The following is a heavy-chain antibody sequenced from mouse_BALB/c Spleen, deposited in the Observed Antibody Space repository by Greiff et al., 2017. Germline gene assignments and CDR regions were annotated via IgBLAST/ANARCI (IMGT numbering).Heavy chain of an antibody. V-gene: IGHV3-2*02. J-gene: IGHJ3*01. D-gene: IGHD2-14*01. CDR2: ISYSGST. CDR3: ARGDRYDGWFAY. CDR1: GYSITSDYA. Sequence: VQLKQSGPGLVKPSQSLSLTCTVTGYSITSDYAWNWIRQFPGNKLEWMGYISYSGSTSYNPSLKSRISITRDTSKNQFFLQLNSVTTEDTATYYCARGDRYDGWFAYWGQGTLVTVSA.